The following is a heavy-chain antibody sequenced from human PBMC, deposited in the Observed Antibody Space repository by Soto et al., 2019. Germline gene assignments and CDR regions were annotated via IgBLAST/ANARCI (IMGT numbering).Heavy chain of an antibody. CDR1: GFTFSSYG. CDR3: AKYLWFGELGGDYYYYGMDV. J-gene: IGHJ6*02. CDR2: IWYDGSNK. D-gene: IGHD3-10*01. Sequence: QVQLVESGGGVVQPGRSLRLSCAASGFTFSSYGMHWVRQAPGKGLEWVAVIWYDGSNKYYADSVKGRFTISRNNSKNTLYLQMNSLRAEDTAVYYCAKYLWFGELGGDYYYYGMDVWGQGTTVTVAS. V-gene: IGHV3-33*06.